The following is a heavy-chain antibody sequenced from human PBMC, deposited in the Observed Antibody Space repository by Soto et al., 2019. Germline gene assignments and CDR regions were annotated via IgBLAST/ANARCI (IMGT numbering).Heavy chain of an antibody. CDR1: GISLSTSGVG. V-gene: IGHV2-5*01. CDR2: VYWNDDK. Sequence: QITLKGSGPTLVKPTQTLTLTCTLSGISLSTSGVGLGWIRQTPGKPLKWLAIVYWNDDKHYRPSLKTRRNITKDTSKNQAILTMTNIVPVDTATYYCARGLATLPVFAFDIWGQGTVVTVSS. J-gene: IGHJ3*02. CDR3: ARGLATLPVFAFDI. D-gene: IGHD1-1*01.